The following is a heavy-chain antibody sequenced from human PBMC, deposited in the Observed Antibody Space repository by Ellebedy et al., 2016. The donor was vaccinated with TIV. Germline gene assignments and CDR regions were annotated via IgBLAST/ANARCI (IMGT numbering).Heavy chain of an antibody. D-gene: IGHD3-10*01. CDR1: GFSLTTRGVG. J-gene: IGHJ6*02. Sequence: SGPTLVXPTQTLTLTCTFSGFSLTTRGVGVAWTRQPPRKALEWLALIDWVDDKFYSTSLKTRLTISKDTSKNQVVLTMTNMDPVDTATYFCARQDRGKGDAMDVWGQGTTVTVSS. CDR3: ARQDRGKGDAMDV. V-gene: IGHV2-70*01. CDR2: IDWVDDK.